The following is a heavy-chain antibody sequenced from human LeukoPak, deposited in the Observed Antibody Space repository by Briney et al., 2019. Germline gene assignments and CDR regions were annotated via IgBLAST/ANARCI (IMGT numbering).Heavy chain of an antibody. J-gene: IGHJ4*02. V-gene: IGHV4-59*08. CDR3: ARHNPHWNYADY. CDR2: IYYSGST. Sequence: SETLSLTCTVSGGSISSYYWSWIRQPPGKGLEWIGYIYYSGSTNYNPSLKSRVTISVDTSKNQSSLKLSSVTAADTAVYYCARHNPHWNYADYWGQGTLVTVSS. CDR1: GGSISSYY. D-gene: IGHD1-7*01.